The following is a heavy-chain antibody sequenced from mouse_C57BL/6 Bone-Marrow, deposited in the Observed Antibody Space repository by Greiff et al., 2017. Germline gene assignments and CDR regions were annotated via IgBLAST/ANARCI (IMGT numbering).Heavy chain of an antibody. CDR1: GYTFTGYW. CDR2: IHPNSGST. Sequence: QVQLQQPGAELVKPGASVKLSCKASGYTFTGYWMHWVKQRPGQGLEWIGMIHPNSGSTNYNEKFKSKATLTVDKSSSTAYMQLSSLTSEDSAVYYCAGQLRLPHYYAMDYWGQGTSVTVSS. J-gene: IGHJ4*01. CDR3: AGQLRLPHYYAMDY. V-gene: IGHV1-64*01. D-gene: IGHD3-2*02.